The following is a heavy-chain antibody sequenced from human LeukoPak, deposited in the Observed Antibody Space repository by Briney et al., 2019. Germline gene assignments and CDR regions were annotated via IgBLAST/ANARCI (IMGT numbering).Heavy chain of an antibody. Sequence: ASVKVSCKASGYTFTSYDINWVRQATGQGLEWMGWTNPNSGNTGYAQKFQGRLTITRSTSISTAYMELSSLRSEDTAVYYCARVAGSNYWGQGTLVTVPS. CDR2: TNPNSGNT. V-gene: IGHV1-8*01. CDR3: ARVAGSNY. J-gene: IGHJ4*02. CDR1: GYTFTSYD. D-gene: IGHD6-19*01.